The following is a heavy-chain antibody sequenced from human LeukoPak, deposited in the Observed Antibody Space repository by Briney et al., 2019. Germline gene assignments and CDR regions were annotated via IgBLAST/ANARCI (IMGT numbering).Heavy chain of an antibody. CDR3: ARSGPGDYYDSRPFDY. Sequence: ASVKVSCKASGYTFTSYGISWVRQAPGQGLEWMGWISAYNGNTNYAQKLQGRVTMTTDTSTSTAYMELRSLRSDDTAVYYCARSGPGDYYDSRPFDYWGQGTLVTVSS. J-gene: IGHJ4*02. CDR2: ISAYNGNT. CDR1: GYTFTSYG. D-gene: IGHD3-22*01. V-gene: IGHV1-18*01.